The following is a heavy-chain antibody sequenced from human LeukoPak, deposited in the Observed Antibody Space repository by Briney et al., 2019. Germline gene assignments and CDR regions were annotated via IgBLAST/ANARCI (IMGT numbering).Heavy chain of an antibody. J-gene: IGHJ6*02. D-gene: IGHD1-14*01. CDR2: IYYSGST. Sequence: SETLSLTCTVSGGSISSYYWSCIRQPPGKGLEWIGYIYYSGSTNYNPSLKSRVTISVDTSKNQFSLKLSSVTAADTAVYYCARIGIKNQETQNYYYGMDVWAKGPQSPSP. CDR3: ARIGIKNQETQNYYYGMDV. V-gene: IGHV4-59*01. CDR1: GGSISSYY.